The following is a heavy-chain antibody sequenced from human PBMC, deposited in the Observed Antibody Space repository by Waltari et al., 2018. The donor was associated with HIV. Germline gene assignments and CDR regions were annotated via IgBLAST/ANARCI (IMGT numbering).Heavy chain of an antibody. CDR3: ARGIIAAAGNWFDP. Sequence: VQLVESGGGLVQPGGSLRLSCAASGFTASTHYMSWVRQAPGKGLEWVSVIYSGGSTYYADSVKGRFTISRDNSKNTLYLQMNSLRAEDTAVYYCARGIIAAAGNWFDPWGQGTLVTVSS. CDR2: IYSGGST. CDR1: GFTASTHY. V-gene: IGHV3-66*02. D-gene: IGHD6-13*01. J-gene: IGHJ5*02.